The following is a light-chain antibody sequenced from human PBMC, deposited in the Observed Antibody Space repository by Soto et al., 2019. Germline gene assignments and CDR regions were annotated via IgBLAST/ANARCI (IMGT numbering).Light chain of an antibody. Sequence: DIQMTQSPSTLSASIGDRVTITCRASQSINKLLAWHQQKPGKAPKLLIYDASSLQSGVPPRFSGSGSGTEFTLTIRSLQPDDIATYYCQQYSSYSAWTFGEGTKVDIK. V-gene: IGKV1-5*01. CDR2: DAS. CDR1: QSINKL. J-gene: IGKJ1*01. CDR3: QQYSSYSAWT.